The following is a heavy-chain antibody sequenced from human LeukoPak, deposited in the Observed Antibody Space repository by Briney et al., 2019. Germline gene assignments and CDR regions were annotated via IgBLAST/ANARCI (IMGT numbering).Heavy chain of an antibody. CDR1: GYTFTSYG. Sequence: VASVKVSCKASGYTFTSYGISCVRQTPGEGVWWMGWISAYNGNTNYAQKLQGRVTMTTDTSTSTAYMELRSLRSDDTAVYYCARGGYSNYANLDYWGQGTLVTVSS. V-gene: IGHV1-18*01. CDR2: ISAYNGNT. CDR3: ARGGYSNYANLDY. J-gene: IGHJ4*02. D-gene: IGHD4-11*01.